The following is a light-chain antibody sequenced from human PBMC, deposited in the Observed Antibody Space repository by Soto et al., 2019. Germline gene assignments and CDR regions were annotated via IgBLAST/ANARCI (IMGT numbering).Light chain of an antibody. Sequence: VLMQSPGTLSLSPGERATLSCRASKSVRSAYLAWYQQKPGQAPSLLIYHASSRAAGIPDRFSGSGSGTDCTLTISRLEPEDFAVYSCQQYGSSPITFGQGTRLEIK. CDR2: HAS. CDR3: QQYGSSPIT. CDR1: KSVRSAY. V-gene: IGKV3-20*01. J-gene: IGKJ5*01.